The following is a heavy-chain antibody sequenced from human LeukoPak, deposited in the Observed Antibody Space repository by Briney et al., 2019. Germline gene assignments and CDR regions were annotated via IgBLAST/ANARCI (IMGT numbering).Heavy chain of an antibody. CDR2: IYYSGST. V-gene: IGHV4-39*07. CDR1: GGSISSISYY. Sequence: SETLSLTCTVSGGSISSISYYWGWIRQPPGKGLEWIGSIYYSGSTYYNPSLKSRVTISVDTSKNQFSLKLSSVTAADTAVYYCATGYGYNSYWGQGTLVTVSS. J-gene: IGHJ4*02. D-gene: IGHD5-24*01. CDR3: ATGYGYNSY.